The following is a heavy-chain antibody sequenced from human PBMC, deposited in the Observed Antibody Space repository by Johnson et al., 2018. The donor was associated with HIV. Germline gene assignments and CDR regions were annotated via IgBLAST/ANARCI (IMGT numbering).Heavy chain of an antibody. V-gene: IGHV3-20*04. CDR2: INWNGGST. D-gene: IGHD1-26*01. CDR3: VIVGATLDI. Sequence: VQLVESGGGLIQPGGSLRLSCAASGFTFDDYGMSWVRQAPGKGLEWVSGINWNGGSTGYADSVKGRFTISRDNSKNTLYLQMNSLRAEDTAVYYCVIVGATLDIWGQGTMVTVSS. CDR1: GFTFDDYG. J-gene: IGHJ3*02.